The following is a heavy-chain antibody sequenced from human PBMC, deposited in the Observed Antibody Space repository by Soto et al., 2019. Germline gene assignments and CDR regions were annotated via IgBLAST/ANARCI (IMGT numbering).Heavy chain of an antibody. CDR3: ARDPRPDIVATFDY. V-gene: IGHV3-11*01. D-gene: IGHD5-12*01. Sequence: GGSLRLSCAASGFTFSDYYMSWIRQAPGKGLEWVSYISSSGSTIYYADSVKGRFTISRDNAKNSLYPQMNSLRAEDTAVYYCARDPRPDIVATFDYWGQGTLVTVSS. J-gene: IGHJ4*02. CDR1: GFTFSDYY. CDR2: ISSSGSTI.